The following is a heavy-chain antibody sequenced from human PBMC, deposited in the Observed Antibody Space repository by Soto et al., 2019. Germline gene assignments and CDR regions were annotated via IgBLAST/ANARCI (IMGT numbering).Heavy chain of an antibody. CDR2: IYYSGST. V-gene: IGHV4-31*03. D-gene: IGHD6-13*01. CDR1: GGSISSGGYY. Sequence: QVQLQESGPGLVTPSQTLSLTCTVSGGSISSGGYYWSWIRQHPGKGLEWIGYIYYSGSTYYNPSLKSRVTISVDTSKDQFSLTLSSVTSADTAVDYCARYEPAGTGLNWFDHWGQGTLFNVSS. CDR3: ARYEPAGTGLNWFDH. J-gene: IGHJ5*02.